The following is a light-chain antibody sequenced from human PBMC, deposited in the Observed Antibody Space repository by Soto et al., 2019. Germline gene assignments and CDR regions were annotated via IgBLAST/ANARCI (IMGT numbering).Light chain of an antibody. CDR2: KVS. CDR3: MQGVYWRPGRA. J-gene: IGKJ1*01. CDR1: QSLLYSDGNTY. Sequence: EVVMTQSPLSLPVTLGQPASISCRSSQSLLYSDGNTYLNWFQQRPGQSPRRLIYKVSNRDSGVPERISGSRSGTDFTLKISMLVAEDGGVYYFMQGVYWRPGRAFGQGPKVDI. V-gene: IGKV2-30*01.